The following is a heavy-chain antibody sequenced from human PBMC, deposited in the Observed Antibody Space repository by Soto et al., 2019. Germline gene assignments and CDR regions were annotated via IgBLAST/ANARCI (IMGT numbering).Heavy chain of an antibody. CDR3: AHRSRGYAYYLDQ. V-gene: IGHV2-5*02. CDR2: IFWDDDK. CDR1: GFSLSTRGVG. J-gene: IGHJ4*02. Sequence: QITLKESGPTLVKPTQTLTLTCSFSGFSLSTRGVGVGWIRQPPGKALEWLALIFWDDDKWYSPSLRSRLTITEDPSKNLVVLTIPHMAPVDTATYYSAHRSRGYAYYLDQWGQGTLVTVSS. D-gene: IGHD5-12*01.